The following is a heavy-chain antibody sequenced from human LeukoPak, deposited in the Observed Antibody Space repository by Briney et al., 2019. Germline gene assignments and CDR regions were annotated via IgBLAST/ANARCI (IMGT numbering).Heavy chain of an antibody. CDR2: MNPNIGNT. D-gene: IGHD3-10*01. CDR1: GYTFTSYD. Sequence: GASVKVSCKASGYTFTSYDINWWRQATGQGLKWMGWMNPNIGNTGYAQKFQGRVTLTRNTSISTAYMELSSLRSEDTTVYYCARGIWFGATYMDVWGKGTTVTVPS. CDR3: ARGIWFGATYMDV. V-gene: IGHV1-8*03. J-gene: IGHJ6*03.